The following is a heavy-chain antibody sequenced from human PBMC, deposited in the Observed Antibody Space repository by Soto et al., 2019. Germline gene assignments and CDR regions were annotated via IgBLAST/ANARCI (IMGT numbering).Heavy chain of an antibody. D-gene: IGHD2-21*01. CDR1: GYRFTDYY. Sequence: ASVKVSCKASGYRFTDYYMHWVRQAPGQGPEWMGWISSYNGDTNYAQTFQGRVTMTTDTSTSTAYMELRSLRSDDTAVYYCARVGEHCGGWHWYFDLWGRGTLVTVSS. J-gene: IGHJ2*01. V-gene: IGHV1-18*04. CDR3: ARVGEHCGGWHWYFDL. CDR2: ISSYNGDT.